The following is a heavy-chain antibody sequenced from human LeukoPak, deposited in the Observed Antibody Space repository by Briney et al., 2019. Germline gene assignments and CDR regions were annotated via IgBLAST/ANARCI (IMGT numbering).Heavy chain of an antibody. CDR3: ARERLGSSGYNAFDI. J-gene: IGHJ3*02. D-gene: IGHD3-22*01. CDR1: GFTVSGNY. CDR2: IYSGGST. V-gene: IGHV3-53*01. Sequence: GGSLRLSCAASGFTVSGNYMSWVRQAPGKGLEWVSVIYSGGSTYYADSVKGRFTISRDNSKNTLYLQMNSLRAEDTAVYYCARERLGSSGYNAFDIWGQGTMVTVSS.